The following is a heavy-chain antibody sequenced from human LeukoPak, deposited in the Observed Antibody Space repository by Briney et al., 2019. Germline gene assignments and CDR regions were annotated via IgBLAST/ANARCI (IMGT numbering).Heavy chain of an antibody. J-gene: IGHJ4*02. CDR1: DGSMMKYY. CDR3: ARLATYYYGSMTYYFFEH. Sequence: PSETLSLMCSVSDGSMMKYYWMGIRQPARRGLEWIGRMHSIGNNKYNPSLASRVSMSVDTSKGQLALDLSSLTAADTAVYYCARLATYYYGSMTYYFFEHWGQGLQVTVSS. V-gene: IGHV4-4*07. CDR2: MHSIGNN. D-gene: IGHD3-10*01.